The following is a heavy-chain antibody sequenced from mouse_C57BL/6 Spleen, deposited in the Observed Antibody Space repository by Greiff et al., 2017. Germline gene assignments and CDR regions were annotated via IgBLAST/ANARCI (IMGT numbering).Heavy chain of an antibody. CDR2: IHPNSGST. CDR1: GYTFTSYW. D-gene: IGHD2-5*01. V-gene: IGHV1-64*01. CDR3: AKDAYYSNDYAIDY. Sequence: VQLQQPGAELVKPGASVKLSCKASGYTFTSYWMHWVKQRPGPGLEWIGMIHPNSGSTNNNEKFKSKATLTVDKSSSTAYMQLSSLTSEDSAVYYCAKDAYYSNDYAIDYWGQGTSVTVSS. J-gene: IGHJ4*01.